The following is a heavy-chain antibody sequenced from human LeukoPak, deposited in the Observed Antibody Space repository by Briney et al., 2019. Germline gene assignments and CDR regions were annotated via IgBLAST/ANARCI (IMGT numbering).Heavy chain of an antibody. CDR2: ISSSSSYI. CDR3: ARIYSSSSSRGAFDI. CDR1: GFTFTTYT. J-gene: IGHJ3*02. Sequence: GGSLRLSCAASGFTFTTYTMNWVRQAPGKGPEWVSSISSSSSYIYYADSVKGRFTISRDNAKNSLYLQMNSLRAEDTAVYYCARIYSSSSSRGAFDIWGQGTMVTVSS. V-gene: IGHV3-21*01. D-gene: IGHD6-6*01.